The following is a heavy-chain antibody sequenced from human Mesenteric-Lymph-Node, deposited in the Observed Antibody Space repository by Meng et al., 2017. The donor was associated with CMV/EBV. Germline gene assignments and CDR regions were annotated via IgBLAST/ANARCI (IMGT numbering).Heavy chain of an antibody. CDR3: ARGGNDYNNYYNY. J-gene: IGHJ4*02. CDR1: GFSFNSYG. CDR2: ISSSSAYI. V-gene: IGHV3-21*01. D-gene: IGHD4-11*01. Sequence: GGSLRLSCAASGFSFNSYGMNWVRQAPGKGLEWVSYISSSSAYIYYADSVKGRFTISRDNAKNSLYLQMNSLRAGDTAVYYCARGGNDYNNYYNYWGQGTLVTVSS.